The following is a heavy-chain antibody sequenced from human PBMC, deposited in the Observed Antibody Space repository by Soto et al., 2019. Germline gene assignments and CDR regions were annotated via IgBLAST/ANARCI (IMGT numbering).Heavy chain of an antibody. CDR3: TTLITIFGVVRSSVY. J-gene: IGHJ4*02. CDR2: IKSKTGGGTT. V-gene: IGHV3-15*07. D-gene: IGHD3-3*01. CDR1: GFTFSNAW. Sequence: GGSLRLSCAASGFTFSNAWMNWVRQAPGKGLEWVGRIKSKTGGGTTDYAAPVKGRFTISRDDSKNTLYLQMNSLKTEDTAVYYCTTLITIFGVVRSSVYWGQGTLVTVSS.